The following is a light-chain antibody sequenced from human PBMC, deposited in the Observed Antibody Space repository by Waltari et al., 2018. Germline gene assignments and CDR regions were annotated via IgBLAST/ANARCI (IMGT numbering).Light chain of an antibody. CDR1: QSVSRN. Sequence: EIVITQSPATLSVSPGERATPSCRASQSVSRNSAWYQQKPGPAPRLLIYGASTRATGIPARFSGSGSGTEFTLTISSLQSEDFAVYYCQQYNNWPRTFGQGTKVEIK. CDR2: GAS. J-gene: IGKJ1*01. CDR3: QQYNNWPRT. V-gene: IGKV3-15*01.